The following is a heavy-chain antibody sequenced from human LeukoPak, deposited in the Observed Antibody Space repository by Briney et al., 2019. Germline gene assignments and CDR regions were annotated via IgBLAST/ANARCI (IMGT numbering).Heavy chain of an antibody. Sequence: SETLSLTCTVSNYSITSAHFWGWIRQPPGLGLEWIGSISLTGSTYYNPSLKSRVTISVDTSKNQFSLKLTSVTAADTAVYYCAKAGSGYYYEDYWGQGTLVTVSS. CDR3: AKAGSGYYYEDY. J-gene: IGHJ4*02. CDR1: NYSITSAHF. CDR2: ISLTGST. V-gene: IGHV4-38-2*02. D-gene: IGHD3-22*01.